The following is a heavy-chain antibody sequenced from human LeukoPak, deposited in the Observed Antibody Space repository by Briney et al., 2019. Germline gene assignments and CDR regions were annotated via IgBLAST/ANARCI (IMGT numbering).Heavy chain of an antibody. Sequence: ASVKVSCKASGYTFAGYYMHWVRQAPGQGLEWMGIINPSGGSTSYAQKFQGRVTMTRDTSTSTVYMELSSLRSEDTAVYYCARARGRSIAARGGFAFDYWGQGTLVTVSS. D-gene: IGHD6-6*01. V-gene: IGHV1-46*01. CDR1: GYTFAGYY. CDR3: ARARGRSIAARGGFAFDY. J-gene: IGHJ4*02. CDR2: INPSGGST.